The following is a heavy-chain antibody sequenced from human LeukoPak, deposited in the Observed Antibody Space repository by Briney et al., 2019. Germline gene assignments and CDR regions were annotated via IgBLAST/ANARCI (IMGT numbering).Heavy chain of an antibody. J-gene: IGHJ5*02. D-gene: IGHD1-26*01. Sequence: ASVKVSCKASGYTFTNYYIHWVRQAPGQGPEWMGWISAYNGNTNYAQKIQGRVTMTTDPSTSTVYMELKSLRSDDTAVYYCARRFKQDVLGTTMGWFDPWGQGTLITVSS. CDR3: ARRFKQDVLGTTMGWFDP. CDR1: GYTFTNYY. V-gene: IGHV1-18*04. CDR2: ISAYNGNT.